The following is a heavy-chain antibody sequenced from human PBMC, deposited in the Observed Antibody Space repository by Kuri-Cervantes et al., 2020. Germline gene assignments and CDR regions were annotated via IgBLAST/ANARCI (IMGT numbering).Heavy chain of an antibody. J-gene: IGHJ4*02. CDR1: GFTFSTYW. V-gene: IGHV3-7*01. CDR3: ARARGYCSGGSCFPPDY. D-gene: IGHD2-15*01. Sequence: GESLKISCAASGFTFSTYWMIWVRQAPGKGPEWVANIKQDESEKYLVDSVRGRFAISRDNAKNSLYLQMNSLRAEDTAVHYCARARGYCSGGSCFPPDYWGQGTLVTVSS. CDR2: IKQDESEK.